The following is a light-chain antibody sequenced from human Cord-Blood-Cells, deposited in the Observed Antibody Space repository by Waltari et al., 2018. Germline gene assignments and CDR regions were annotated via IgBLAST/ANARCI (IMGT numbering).Light chain of an antibody. CDR2: EVS. CDR3: SSYAGSNNLV. V-gene: IGLV2-8*01. Sequence: QSALTQPPPASGSPGQSVTISCTGTSSAAGGYNYFSWYQHNPGKAPKLMIYEVSKRPSGVPDRFSGSKSGNTASLTVSGLQAEDEADYYCSSYAGSNNLVFGGGTKLTVL. CDR1: SSAAGGYNY. J-gene: IGLJ2*01.